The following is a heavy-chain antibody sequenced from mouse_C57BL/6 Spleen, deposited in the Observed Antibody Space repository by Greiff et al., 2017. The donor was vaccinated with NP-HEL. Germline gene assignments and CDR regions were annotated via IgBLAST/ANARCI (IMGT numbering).Heavy chain of an antibody. CDR1: GFTFSSYA. CDR2: ISDGGSYT. J-gene: IGHJ2*01. CDR3: ARDVPSPFDY. Sequence: EVMLVESGGGLVKPGGSLKLSCAASGFTFSSYAMSWVRQTPEKRLEWVATISDGGSYTYYPDNVKGRFTISRDNAKNNLYLQMSHLKSEDTAMYYCARDVPSPFDYWGQGTTLTVSS. V-gene: IGHV5-4*01.